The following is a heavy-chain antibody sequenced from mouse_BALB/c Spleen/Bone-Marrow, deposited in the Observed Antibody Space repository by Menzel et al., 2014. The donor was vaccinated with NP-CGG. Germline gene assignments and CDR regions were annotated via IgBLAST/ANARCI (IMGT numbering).Heavy chain of an antibody. V-gene: IGHV5-6-3*01. J-gene: IGHJ2*01. D-gene: IGHD1-1*01. CDR1: GFTFSSYG. CDR2: INNNGGST. CDR3: ARDYYGSSYYFDY. Sequence: DVKLVESGGGLVQPGGSLKLSCAASGFTFSSYGTSWVRQTPDKRLELVATINNNGGSTYYPDSVKGRFTISRDNAKNTLYLQMSSLKSEDTAMYYCARDYYGSSYYFDYWGQGTTLTVSS.